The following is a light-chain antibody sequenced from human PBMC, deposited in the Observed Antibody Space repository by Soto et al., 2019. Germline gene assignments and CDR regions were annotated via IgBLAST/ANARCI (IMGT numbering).Light chain of an antibody. V-gene: IGKV3D-15*01. CDR3: QQDDNWPLT. J-gene: IGKJ4*01. CDR1: QSVDSN. CDR2: GAS. Sequence: EIVMTQSPATLSVSPGERATLSCRASQSVDSNLAWYQQKPGQAPRLLIFGASTRATGIPARFSGSGSGTDFTLTISSLQSVDFGVDFCQQDDNWPLTFGGGTKVEIK.